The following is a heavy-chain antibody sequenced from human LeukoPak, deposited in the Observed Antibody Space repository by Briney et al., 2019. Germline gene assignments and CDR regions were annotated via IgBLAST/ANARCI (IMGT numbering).Heavy chain of an antibody. J-gene: IGHJ4*02. CDR3: AKDPSITMVRGVLDY. Sequence: GGSLRLSCAASGFTFSSSAMHWVRQAPGKGLEWVAVISYDGSNKYYADSVKGRFTISRDNSKNTLYLQMNSLRAEDTAVYYCAKDPSITMVRGVLDYWGQGTLVTVSS. D-gene: IGHD3-10*01. CDR1: GFTFSSSA. CDR2: ISYDGSNK. V-gene: IGHV3-30*04.